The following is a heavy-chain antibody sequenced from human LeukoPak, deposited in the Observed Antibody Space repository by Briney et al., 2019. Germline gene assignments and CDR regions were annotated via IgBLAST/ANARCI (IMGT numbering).Heavy chain of an antibody. CDR3: ARVEYARYFDY. CDR2: IYSGGST. J-gene: IGHJ4*02. D-gene: IGHD2-2*01. Sequence: GGSLRLSCAASGFTVSSNYMSWVRQAPGKGLEWVSVIYSGGSTYYADSVKGRFTISRDNSKNTLYLQMNSLRAEDTAVYYCARVEYARYFDYWGQGTLVTVSS. CDR1: GFTVSSNY. V-gene: IGHV3-53*01.